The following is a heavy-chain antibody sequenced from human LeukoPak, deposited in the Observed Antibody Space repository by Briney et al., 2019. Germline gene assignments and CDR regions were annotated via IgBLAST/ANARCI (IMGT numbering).Heavy chain of an antibody. CDR1: GGSFSGYY. J-gene: IGHJ2*01. D-gene: IGHD4-17*01. V-gene: IGHV4-34*01. CDR3: ARDYGDYWWYFDL. Sequence: SETLSLTCAVYGGSFSGYYWSWIRQPPGKGLEWIGEINHLGSTIYNLSLKSRVTISVDTSKNQFSLNLSSVTAADTAVYYCARDYGDYWWYFDLWGRGTLVTVSS. CDR2: INHLGST.